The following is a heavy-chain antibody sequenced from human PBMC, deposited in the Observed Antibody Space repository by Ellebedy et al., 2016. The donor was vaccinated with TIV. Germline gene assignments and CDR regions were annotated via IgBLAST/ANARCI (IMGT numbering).Heavy chain of an antibody. J-gene: IGHJ5*02. CDR3: ARAIGAGDGT. CDR1: GFTFGNYW. D-gene: IGHD2-15*01. V-gene: IGHV3-7*01. Sequence: GGSLRLXCVASGFTFGNYWMHWVRQAPGKGLDWVANIKEDGSTIYYVDSVKGRFTISRDNAKNSLYLQMNSLRTEDTAVYYCARAIGAGDGTWGQGALVTVSS. CDR2: IKEDGSTI.